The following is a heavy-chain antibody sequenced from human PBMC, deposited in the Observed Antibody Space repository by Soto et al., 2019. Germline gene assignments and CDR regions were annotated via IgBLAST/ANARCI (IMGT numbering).Heavy chain of an antibody. CDR2: IYYSGST. CDR1: GGSISSSRYY. D-gene: IGHD5-18*01. CDR3: ARRAGIQLYDY. Sequence: XGTLALTCTVSGGSISSSRYYWGWIRQPPGKGLEWIGSIYYSGSTYYNPSLKSRVTISVDTSKNQFSLKLSSVTAADTAVYYCARRAGIQLYDYWGQGTLVTVSS. J-gene: IGHJ4*02. V-gene: IGHV4-39*01.